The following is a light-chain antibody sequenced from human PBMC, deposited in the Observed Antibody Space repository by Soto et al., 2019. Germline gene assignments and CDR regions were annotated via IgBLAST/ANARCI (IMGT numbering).Light chain of an antibody. CDR1: QSVSSSY. CDR2: GAS. J-gene: IGKJ3*01. Sequence: EIVLTQSPGTLSLSPGERATLSCRASQSVSSSYLAWYQQKPGQAPRLLIYGASSRATGIPDRFSGSGSGTDFTLTIRRLETEDFAVYYCQKYGSSPFTFGPGTKVDIK. CDR3: QKYGSSPFT. V-gene: IGKV3-20*01.